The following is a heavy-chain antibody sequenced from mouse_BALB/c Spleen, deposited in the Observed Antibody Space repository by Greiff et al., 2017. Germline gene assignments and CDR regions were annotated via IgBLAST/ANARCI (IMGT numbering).Heavy chain of an antibody. CDR3: ARGYYGSSYVGFDY. V-gene: IGHV3-2*02. D-gene: IGHD1-1*01. CDR1: GYSITSDYA. J-gene: IGHJ2*01. CDR2: ISYSGST. Sequence: DVQLQESGPGLVKPSQSLSLTCTVTGYSITSDYAWNWIRQFPGNKLEWMGYISYSGSTSYNPSLKSRISITRDTSKNQFFLQLNSVTTEDTATYYCARGYYGSSYVGFDYWGQGTTLTVSS.